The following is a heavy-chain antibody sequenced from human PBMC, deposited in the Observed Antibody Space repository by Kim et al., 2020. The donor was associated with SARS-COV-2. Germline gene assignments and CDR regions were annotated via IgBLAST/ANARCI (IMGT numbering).Heavy chain of an antibody. Sequence: GGSLRLSCAASGFTFSNYGMTWVRQTPGKGLEWVSSFTGDGLTHYADSVKGRFTISTDNSKNMLHLQMNSLRAEDTAVYYCGAYRGAGSHFGYWGQGTLVTVSS. CDR1: GFTFSNYG. CDR3: GAYRGAGSHFGY. D-gene: IGHD3-10*01. CDR2: FTGDGLT. J-gene: IGHJ4*02. V-gene: IGHV3-23*01.